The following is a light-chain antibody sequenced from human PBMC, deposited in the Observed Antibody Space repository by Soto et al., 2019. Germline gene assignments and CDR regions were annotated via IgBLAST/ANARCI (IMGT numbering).Light chain of an antibody. CDR1: SSDVAFYNH. CDR2: EVN. V-gene: IGLV2-14*01. CDR3: SSFANTHPYV. J-gene: IGLJ1*01. Sequence: QSALTQPASVSGSPGQSITISCTGTSSDVAFYNHVSWYQQHPGKAPKLQIYEVNNRPSGVSHRFSGPKSGNTAYLTISGLQAEDEADYYCSSFANTHPYVFGTGTKATV.